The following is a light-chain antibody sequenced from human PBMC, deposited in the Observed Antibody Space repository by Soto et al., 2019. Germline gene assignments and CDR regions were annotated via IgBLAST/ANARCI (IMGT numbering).Light chain of an antibody. J-gene: IGLJ2*01. CDR1: SSNIGAGYD. Sequence: QSVLTQPPSESGAPGQRVTISCTGSSSNIGAGYDVHWYQQLPGTAPKLLIYGNINRPSGVPDRFSGSKSGTSASLAITGLQAEDEADYFCQSYDSSLSDSRVFGGGTKLTVL. V-gene: IGLV1-40*01. CDR2: GNI. CDR3: QSYDSSLSDSRV.